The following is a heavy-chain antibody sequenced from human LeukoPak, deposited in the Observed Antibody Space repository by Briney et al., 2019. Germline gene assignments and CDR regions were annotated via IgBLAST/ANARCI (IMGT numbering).Heavy chain of an antibody. V-gene: IGHV3-30*02. CDR3: AREGVKIIVVVPAADYYYYYMDV. D-gene: IGHD2-2*01. J-gene: IGHJ6*03. CDR2: IRYDGSNK. Sequence: PGGSLRLSCAASGFAFSSYGMHWVRQAPGKGLEWVAFIRYDGSNKYYADSVKGRFTISRDNSKNTLYLQMNSLRAEDTAVYYCAREGVKIIVVVPAADYYYYYMDVWGKGTTVTVSS. CDR1: GFAFSSYG.